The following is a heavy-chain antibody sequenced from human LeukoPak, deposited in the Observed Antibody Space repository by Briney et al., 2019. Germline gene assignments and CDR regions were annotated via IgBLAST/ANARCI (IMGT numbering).Heavy chain of an antibody. Sequence: ASVKVSCKASGYTFTSYYMHWVRQAPGQGLEWMGIINPSGGSTSYAQKFQGRVTMTRDTSTSTVYMKLSSLRSEDTAVYYCARVGLWSSKFNWFDPWGQGTLVTVSS. CDR2: INPSGGST. V-gene: IGHV1-46*01. CDR3: ARVGLWSSKFNWFDP. J-gene: IGHJ5*02. CDR1: GYTFTSYY. D-gene: IGHD3-10*01.